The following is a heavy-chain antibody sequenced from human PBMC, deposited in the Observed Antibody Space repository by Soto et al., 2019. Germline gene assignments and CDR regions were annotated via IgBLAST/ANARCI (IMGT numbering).Heavy chain of an antibody. V-gene: IGHV1-2*04. CDR2: INPNSGGT. CDR3: ARDSVGAPDDAFDI. D-gene: IGHD1-26*01. CDR1: GYTFTGYY. J-gene: IGHJ3*02. Sequence: ASVKVSCKASGYTFTGYYMHWVRQAPGQGLEWMGWINPNSGGTNYAQKFQGWVTMTRDTSISTAYMELSRLRSDDTAVYYCARDSVGAPDDAFDIWGQGTMVTVSS.